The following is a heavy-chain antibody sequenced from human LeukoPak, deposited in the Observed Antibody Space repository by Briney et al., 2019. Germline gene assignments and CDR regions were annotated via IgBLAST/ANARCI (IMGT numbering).Heavy chain of an antibody. V-gene: IGHV3-48*01. Sequence: GGSLRLSCAASGFTFNSYSMNWVRQAPGKGLEWVSYISSSGSTIYYADSVKGRFTISRDNAKNSLYLQMNSLRAEDTAVYYCARSRPGGYDSDDYLYYFDYWGQGTLLTVSS. J-gene: IGHJ4*02. D-gene: IGHD3-22*01. CDR1: GFTFNSYS. CDR2: ISSSGSTI. CDR3: ARSRPGGYDSDDYLYYFDY.